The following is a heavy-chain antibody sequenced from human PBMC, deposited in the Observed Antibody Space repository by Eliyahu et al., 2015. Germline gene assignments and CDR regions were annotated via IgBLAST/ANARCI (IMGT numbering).Heavy chain of an antibody. D-gene: IGHD2-15*01. Sequence: QVQLVESGGGVVQPGRSXRLSCAASGXPFRSXGXXWVRQAPGKGLEXVAVISYDGSNKYYADSVKGRFTISRDNSKNTLYLQMNSLRAEDTAVYYCAKDLVVVVAARRWANWFDPWGQGTLVTVSS. CDR2: ISYDGSNK. V-gene: IGHV3-30*18. CDR1: GXPFRSXG. J-gene: IGHJ5*02. CDR3: AKDLVVVVAARRWANWFDP.